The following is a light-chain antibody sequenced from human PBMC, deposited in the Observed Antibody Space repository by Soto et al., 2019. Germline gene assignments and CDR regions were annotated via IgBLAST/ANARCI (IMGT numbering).Light chain of an antibody. J-gene: IGKJ5*01. CDR3: QQLLSYPIT. V-gene: IGKV1-9*01. CDR2: AAS. CDR1: QVISSY. Sequence: DIQLTQSPSFLSSSVGDIVTITCLAIQVISSYLAWYQQKPGKAPKLLIYAASTLQSGVPLRFSGSGSGTSFTLTISSLQPEDFATYYCQQLLSYPITFGQGTRLEIK.